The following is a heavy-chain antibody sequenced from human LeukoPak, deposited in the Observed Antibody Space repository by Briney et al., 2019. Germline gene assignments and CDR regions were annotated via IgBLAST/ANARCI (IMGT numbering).Heavy chain of an antibody. D-gene: IGHD2-15*01. CDR1: GGSISSYY. J-gene: IGHJ4*02. CDR2: IYYSGST. V-gene: IGHV4-59*12. Sequence: SETLSLTCTVSGGSISSYYWSWIRQPPGKGLEWIGYIYYSGSTNYNPSLKSRVTISVDTSKNQFSLKLSSVTAADTAVYYCARARGWLLRGYFDYWGQGTLVTVSS. CDR3: ARARGWLLRGYFDY.